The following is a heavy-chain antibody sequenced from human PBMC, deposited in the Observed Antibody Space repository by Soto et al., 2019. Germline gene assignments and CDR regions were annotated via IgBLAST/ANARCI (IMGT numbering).Heavy chain of an antibody. CDR3: ATVKYSSGWYFVSY. CDR2: FDPEDGET. CDR1: GYTLTELS. Sequence: ASVKVSCKVSGYTLTELSMHWVRQAPGKGLEWMGGFDPEDGETIYAQKFQGRVTMTEGTSTDTAYMELSSLRSEDTAMYYCATVKYSSGWYFVSYWGQGTLVTVSS. J-gene: IGHJ4*02. V-gene: IGHV1-24*01. D-gene: IGHD6-19*01.